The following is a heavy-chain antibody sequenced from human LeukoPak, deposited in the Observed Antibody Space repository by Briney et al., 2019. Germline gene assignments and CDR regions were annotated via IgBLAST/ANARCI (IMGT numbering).Heavy chain of an antibody. Sequence: ASVKVSCKASGYTLSSFAMHWVRQAPGQSLEWMGRINAANGNAEYSQKFQGRVIVTTDTSANTVYMELSSLRSEDTAVYYCARDGKHIAVPGVRYPMDVWGQGTAVTVSS. CDR2: INAANGNA. CDR3: ARDGKHIAVPGVRYPMDV. V-gene: IGHV1-3*01. CDR1: GYTLSSFA. D-gene: IGHD6-19*01. J-gene: IGHJ6*02.